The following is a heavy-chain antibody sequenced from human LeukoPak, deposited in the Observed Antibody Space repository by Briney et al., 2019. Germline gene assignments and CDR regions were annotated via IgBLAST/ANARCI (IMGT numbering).Heavy chain of an antibody. CDR3: ARDRVVVAATYFDY. CDR2: IYTSGST. V-gene: IGHV4-4*07. D-gene: IGHD2-15*01. CDR1: GGSISSYY. J-gene: IGHJ4*02. Sequence: SETLSLTCTVAGGSISSYYWSRIRQPAGKGLEWIGRIYTSGSTNYNPSLKSRVTMSVDTSKNQFSLKPSSVTAADTAVYYCARDRVVVAATYFDYWGQGTLVTVSS.